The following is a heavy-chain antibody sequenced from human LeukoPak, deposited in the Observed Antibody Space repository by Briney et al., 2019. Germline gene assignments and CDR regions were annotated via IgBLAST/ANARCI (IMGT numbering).Heavy chain of an antibody. CDR2: ISHRGSS. J-gene: IGHJ3*01. D-gene: IGHD3/OR15-3a*01. V-gene: IGHV4-39*01. CDR1: RGSSNYWNFY. CDR3: ARLSFMDSPVSQSTPMGAFDV. Sequence: SETLSLTCTGSRGSSNYWNFYWGWIRQSPGKELECMGSISHRGSSDYNPSLNSRISMSVDDSKIRFSLKLTSVSAADTAVYYCARLSFMDSPVSQSTPMGAFDVWGRGTVVTVSS.